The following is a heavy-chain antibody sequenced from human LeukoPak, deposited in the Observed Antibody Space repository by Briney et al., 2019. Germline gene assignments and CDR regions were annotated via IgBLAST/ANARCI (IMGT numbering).Heavy chain of an antibody. V-gene: IGHV4-39*07. Sequence: SETLSLTCTVSGGSISSSSYYWGWIRQPPGKGLEWIGSIYYSGSTYYNPSLKSRVTISVDKSKNQFSLKLSSVTAADTAVYYCARNFGDYVGPHAFDIWGQGTMVTVSS. CDR2: IYYSGST. CDR1: GGSISSSSYY. J-gene: IGHJ3*02. D-gene: IGHD4-17*01. CDR3: ARNFGDYVGPHAFDI.